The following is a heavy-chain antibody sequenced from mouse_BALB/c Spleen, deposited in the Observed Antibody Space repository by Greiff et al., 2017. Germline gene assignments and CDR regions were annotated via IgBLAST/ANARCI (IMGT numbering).Heavy chain of an antibody. CDR2: ISSGSSTI. J-gene: IGHJ4*01. V-gene: IGHV5-17*02. CDR3: ARSYYGSLYAMDD. Sequence: EVQLVESGGGLVQPGGSRKLSCAASGFTFSSFGMHWVRQAPEKGLEWVAYISSGSSTIYYADTVKGRFTISRDNPKNTLFLQMTSLRSEDTAMYYCARSYYGSLYAMDDWGQGTSVTVSS. CDR1: GFTFSSFG. D-gene: IGHD1-1*01.